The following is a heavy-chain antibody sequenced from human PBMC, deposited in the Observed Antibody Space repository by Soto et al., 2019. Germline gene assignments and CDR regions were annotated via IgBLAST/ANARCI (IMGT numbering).Heavy chain of an antibody. Sequence: GGSLRLSCAASGFTFSSQNMNWVRQAPGKGLEWISYINGDITVITYADSLKGRFTISRDNAKRSLFLLMNSLRAEDTAVYYCARGSGSSWFFIWGQGTLVTVSS. CDR2: INGDITVI. D-gene: IGHD6-13*01. J-gene: IGHJ4*02. V-gene: IGHV3-48*01. CDR1: GFTFSSQN. CDR3: ARGSGSSWFFI.